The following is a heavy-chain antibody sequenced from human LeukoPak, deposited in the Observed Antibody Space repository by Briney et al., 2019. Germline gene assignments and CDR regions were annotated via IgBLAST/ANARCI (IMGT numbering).Heavy chain of an antibody. CDR3: ARGVVTDDYYMDV. CDR1: GDSIGSGRYY. CDR2: LYTNENT. V-gene: IGHV4-61*02. Sequence: SETLSLTCSVSGDSIGSGRYYWTWIRQPAGKGLQWIGRLYTNENTNYNPSLESRVFISVDTSKTQFFLKLTSVTAADTAVYFCARGVVTDDYYMDVWGKGTAITVSS. D-gene: IGHD2-21*02. J-gene: IGHJ6*03.